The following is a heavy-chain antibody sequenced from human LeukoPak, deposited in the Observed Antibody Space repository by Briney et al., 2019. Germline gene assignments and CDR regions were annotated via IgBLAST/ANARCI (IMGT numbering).Heavy chain of an antibody. V-gene: IGHV1-69*06. CDR3: AREFDDGYSGYLFY. Sequence: ASVKVSCKASGGTFSSYAISWVRQAPGQGLEWMGGIIPIFGTANYAQKFQGRVTITADKSTSTAYMELSSLRSEDTAVYYCAREFDDGYSGYLFYWGQGTLVTVSS. CDR2: IIPIFGTA. J-gene: IGHJ4*02. D-gene: IGHD5-12*01. CDR1: GGTFSSYA.